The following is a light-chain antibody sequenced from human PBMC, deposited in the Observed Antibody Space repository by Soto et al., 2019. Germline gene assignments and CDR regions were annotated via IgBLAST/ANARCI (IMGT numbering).Light chain of an antibody. V-gene: IGLV2-11*01. CDR2: DAS. Sequence: QSALTQPRSVSGSPGQSITISCTGTSSDVGGYKHVSWYQQHPGKAPKLIIFDASKRPSGVPDRFSGSKSGYTASLTISGLQGEDEADYYCCSYAASYVRFGGGTKLTVL. J-gene: IGLJ2*01. CDR1: SSDVGGYKH. CDR3: CSYAASYVR.